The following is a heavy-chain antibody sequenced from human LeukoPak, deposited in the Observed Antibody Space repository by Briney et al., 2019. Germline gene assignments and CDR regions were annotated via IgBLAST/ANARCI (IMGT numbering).Heavy chain of an antibody. V-gene: IGHV1-18*01. CDR2: ISAYNGNT. Sequence: ASVKVSCKASGYTFTSYGISWVRQAPGQGLEWMGWISAYNGNTNYAQKLQGRVTMTTDTSTSTAYMELRSLRSDDTAVYYCARDTDYCSSTSCYNGHYYGMDVWGQGTTVTVSS. J-gene: IGHJ6*02. D-gene: IGHD2-2*02. CDR3: ARDTDYCSSTSCYNGHYYGMDV. CDR1: GYTFTSYG.